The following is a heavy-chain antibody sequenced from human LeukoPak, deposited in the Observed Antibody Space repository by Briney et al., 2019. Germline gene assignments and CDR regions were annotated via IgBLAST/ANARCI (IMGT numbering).Heavy chain of an antibody. CDR3: ARRNTIMVAGLDY. V-gene: IGHV1-8*01. CDR2: MNPNSGNT. D-gene: IGHD5-24*01. J-gene: IGHJ4*02. Sequence: ASVKVSCKVSGYTFTSYDINWVRQATGQGLEWMGWMNPNSGNTGYAQKFQGRVTMTRNTSISTAFMELSSLRSEDTAVYYCARRNTIMVAGLDYWGQGTLVTVSS. CDR1: GYTFTSYD.